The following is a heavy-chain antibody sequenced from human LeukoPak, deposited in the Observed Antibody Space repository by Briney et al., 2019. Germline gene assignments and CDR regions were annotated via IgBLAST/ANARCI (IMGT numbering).Heavy chain of an antibody. CDR2: INSDGSST. V-gene: IGHV3-74*01. CDR3: ASGPVNTLRY. CDR1: GFTFSSYW. D-gene: IGHD2-2*02. Sequence: GGSLRLSCAASGFTFSSYWMHWVRQAPGKGLVWVSLINSDGSSTSYADSVKGRFTISRDNAKNTLYLQMNSLRAEDTAVYYCASGPVNTLRYWGQGTLVTVSS. J-gene: IGHJ4*02.